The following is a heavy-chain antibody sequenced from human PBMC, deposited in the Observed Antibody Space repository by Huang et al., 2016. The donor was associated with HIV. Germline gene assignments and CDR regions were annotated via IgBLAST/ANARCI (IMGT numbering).Heavy chain of an antibody. Sequence: QVQLVESGGGVVQPGGSLRLSCATSGFTFRSYGMHWVRQAPGLGLEWVAFIQYDGTKKYYADSVKCRFNISRDNSKNMLHLQMNNLRVEDTAAYFCAKVTLGFDYWGQGTWVTVSS. CDR2: IQYDGTKK. CDR1: GFTFRSYG. D-gene: IGHD2-15*01. CDR3: AKVTLGFDY. J-gene: IGHJ4*02. V-gene: IGHV3-30*02.